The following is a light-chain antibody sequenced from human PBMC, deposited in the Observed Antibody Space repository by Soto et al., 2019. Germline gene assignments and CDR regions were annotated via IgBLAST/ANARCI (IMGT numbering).Light chain of an antibody. CDR1: QSISEF. CDR3: QQYDRSPFT. CDR2: SSS. V-gene: IGKV1-39*01. Sequence: DIQLTQSPSSLSASVGDSVTITCRSSQSISEFLSWYQQKPGKAPKLLIYSSSRVEAGVPSRFGATVPGTEFTLTINRLQPEDLATYFCQQYDRSPFTFGPGTTVDV. J-gene: IGKJ3*01.